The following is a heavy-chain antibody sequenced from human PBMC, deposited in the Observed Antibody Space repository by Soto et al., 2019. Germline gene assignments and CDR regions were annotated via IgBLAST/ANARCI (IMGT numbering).Heavy chain of an antibody. CDR2: ISYDGSNK. J-gene: IGHJ4*02. D-gene: IGHD5-12*01. CDR3: AKGEVWAVATIGGAFDY. CDR1: GFTFSSYG. V-gene: IGHV3-30*18. Sequence: QVQLVESGGGVVQPGRSLRLSCAASGFTFSSYGMHWVRQAPGKGLEWVAVISYDGSNKYYADSVKGRFTISRDNSKNTLYLQMNSLRAEDTAVYYCAKGEVWAVATIGGAFDYWGQGTLVTVSS.